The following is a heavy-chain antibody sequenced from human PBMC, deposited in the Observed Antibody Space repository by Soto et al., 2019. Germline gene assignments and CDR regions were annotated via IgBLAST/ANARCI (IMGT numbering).Heavy chain of an antibody. CDR3: ARISLNITIFGVVPYAFDI. Sequence: SGPTLVNPTQTLTLTCTFSGFSLSTSGMCVSCIRQPPGKALEWLARIDWDDDKYYSTSLKTRLTISKDTSKNQVVLTMTNMDPVDTATYYCARISLNITIFGVVPYAFDIWGQGTMVTVSS. CDR1: GFSLSTSGMC. J-gene: IGHJ3*02. V-gene: IGHV2-70*11. CDR2: IDWDDDK. D-gene: IGHD3-3*01.